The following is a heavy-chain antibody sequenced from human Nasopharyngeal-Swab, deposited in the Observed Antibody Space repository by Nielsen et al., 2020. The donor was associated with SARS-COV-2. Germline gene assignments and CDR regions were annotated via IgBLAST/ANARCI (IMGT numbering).Heavy chain of an antibody. CDR2: INHSGST. Sequence: SETLSLTCAVYGGSFSGYYWNWIRHPPGKGLEWIGAINHSGSTNYNPSLKSRVTISVDTSKNQFSLKLSSVTAADTAVYYCARGVPHGYYYMDVWGKGTTVTVSS. D-gene: IGHD6-6*01. CDR3: ARGVPHGYYYMDV. CDR1: GGSFSGYY. V-gene: IGHV4-34*01. J-gene: IGHJ6*03.